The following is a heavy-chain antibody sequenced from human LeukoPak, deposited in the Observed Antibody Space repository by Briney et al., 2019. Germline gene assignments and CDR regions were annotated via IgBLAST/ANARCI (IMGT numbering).Heavy chain of an antibody. D-gene: IGHD3-3*01. CDR2: ISSGSSYI. CDR3: ARNTYYDFWSGYYPNGYYYYYMDV. Sequence: GGSLRLSCAASGFTLSRYSMNWVRQAPGKGLEWVSSISSGSSYIYYAGSVKGRFTISRDNAKNSLYLQMNSLRAEDTAVYYCARNTYYDFWSGYYPNGYYYYYMDVWGKGTTVTVSS. CDR1: GFTLSRYS. J-gene: IGHJ6*03. V-gene: IGHV3-21*01.